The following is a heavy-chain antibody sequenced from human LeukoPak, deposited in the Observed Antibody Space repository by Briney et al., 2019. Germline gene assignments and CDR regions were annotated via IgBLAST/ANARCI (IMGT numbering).Heavy chain of an antibody. Sequence: SETLSLTCTVSGGSISSGGYYWSWIRQHPGKGLEWIGYIYYSGSTYYNPSLKSRVTISVDTSKNQFPLKLSSVTAADTAVYYCARGGAGYSSSSFYYYYGMDVWGQGTTVTVSS. CDR3: ARGGAGYSSSSFYYYYGMDV. CDR2: IYYSGST. V-gene: IGHV4-31*03. J-gene: IGHJ6*02. CDR1: GGSISSGGYY. D-gene: IGHD6-6*01.